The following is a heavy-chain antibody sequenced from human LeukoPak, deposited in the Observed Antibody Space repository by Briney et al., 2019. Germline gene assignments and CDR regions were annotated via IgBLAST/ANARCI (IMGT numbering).Heavy chain of an antibody. CDR3: AKDQGRSDY. J-gene: IGHJ4*02. V-gene: IGHV3-30*18. Sequence: PGGALRLSCAASGFTFSSYGMHWVRQAPGKGLEWVAVISYDGSNKYYADSVKGRFTISRDNSQNTLYLQMNSLRAEDTAVYYCAKDQGRSDYWRQGTLVTVSS. CDR2: ISYDGSNK. CDR1: GFTFSSYG.